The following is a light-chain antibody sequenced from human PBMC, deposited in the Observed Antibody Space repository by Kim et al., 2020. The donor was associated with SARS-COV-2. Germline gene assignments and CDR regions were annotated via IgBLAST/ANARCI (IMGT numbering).Light chain of an antibody. CDR3: QKNNGPPWT. CDR2: AAS. V-gene: IGKV1-27*01. CDR1: QGINNY. Sequence: DIQMTQSPSYLSASVGDRVTITCRASQGINNYLTWYQQRPGKVPKFLIYAASTLQSGVPSRFSGSGFGTDFTLTISSLQPEDGATYFTQKNNGPPWTFGRGTQMDIK. J-gene: IGKJ1*01.